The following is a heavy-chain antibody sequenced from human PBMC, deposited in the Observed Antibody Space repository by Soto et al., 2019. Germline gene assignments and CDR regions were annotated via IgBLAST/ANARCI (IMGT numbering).Heavy chain of an antibody. CDR1: GYSFYTYW. Sequence: EVQLVQSGAEVKKPGESLKISCKGSGYSFYTYWIAWVRQMPGKGLEWVGIVHPGDSDTRYSPSFQGQVTISADKSISTAFLQWSSLKASDTALYYCASLAPHYDFRTATLDNWGQGTLVIVSS. CDR2: VHPGDSDT. V-gene: IGHV5-51*03. J-gene: IGHJ4*02. D-gene: IGHD3-3*01. CDR3: ASLAPHYDFRTATLDN.